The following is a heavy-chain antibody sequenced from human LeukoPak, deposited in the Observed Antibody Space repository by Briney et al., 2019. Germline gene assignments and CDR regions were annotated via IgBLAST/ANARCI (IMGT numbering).Heavy chain of an antibody. CDR1: GYTFAGYY. CDR2: INPNSGGA. V-gene: IGHV1-2*02. Sequence: ASVKVSCKASGYTFAGYYMHWVRQAPGQGLEWMGWINPNSGGAKYAQNFQGRVIMTTDTSISTAYMELTSLRSDDTAVYYCARSSPPTYYHFYYYMDVWGKGSTVTVSS. CDR3: ARSSPPTYYHFYYYMDV. D-gene: IGHD6-13*01. J-gene: IGHJ6*03.